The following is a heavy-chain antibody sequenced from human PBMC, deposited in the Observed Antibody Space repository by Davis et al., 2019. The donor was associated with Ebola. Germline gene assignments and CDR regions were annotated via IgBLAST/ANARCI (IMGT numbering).Heavy chain of an antibody. CDR3: AREGGLGDY. J-gene: IGHJ4*02. V-gene: IGHV3-21*01. CDR1: GFTLSTYG. CDR2: ISRSGDYI. Sequence: GESLKISCAASGFTLSTYGMNWVRQAPGKGLEWVSTISRSGDYINYADSVKGRFTISIDNANNSLFLQMNSLRVDDTALYYCAREGGLGDYWGQGTRVIVSS.